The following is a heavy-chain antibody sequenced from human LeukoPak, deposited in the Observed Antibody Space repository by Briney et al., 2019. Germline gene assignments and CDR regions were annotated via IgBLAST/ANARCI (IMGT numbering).Heavy chain of an antibody. J-gene: IGHJ4*02. Sequence: ASVKVSYKASGYTFTNYDINWVRQATGQGPEWMAWLNPNSGDTGFAQKFQGRLTITRDTSINTAYMELSSLRSEDTAVYYCASGDYGDPPLNYWGQGTLVTVSS. D-gene: IGHD4/OR15-4a*01. CDR1: GYTFTNYD. CDR3: ASGDYGDPPLNY. CDR2: LNPNSGDT. V-gene: IGHV1-8*03.